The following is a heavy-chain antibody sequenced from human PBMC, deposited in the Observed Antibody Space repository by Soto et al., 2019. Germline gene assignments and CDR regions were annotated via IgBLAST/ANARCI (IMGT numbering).Heavy chain of an antibody. J-gene: IGHJ6*03. Sequence: QVQLVQSGAEVKRPGASVKVSCKASGYTFRNSGVTWVRQAPGQGLAWMGRISTDVDYANYTPKFEGRVTMTTDASTSTAYMELRSLTSDDTAVYYCARTMATFGVDITRNLIYYMDVWGTGTTVTVSS. D-gene: IGHD3-3*01. CDR1: GYTFRNSG. CDR2: ISTDVDYA. CDR3: ARTMATFGVDITRNLIYYMDV. V-gene: IGHV1-18*01.